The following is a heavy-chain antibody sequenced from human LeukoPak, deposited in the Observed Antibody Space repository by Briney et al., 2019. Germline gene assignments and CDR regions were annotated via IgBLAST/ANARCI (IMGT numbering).Heavy chain of an antibody. V-gene: IGHV3-21*01. D-gene: IGHD3-3*01. CDR3: ARDHDFWVDYNQHYGMDI. Sequence: GGSLRLSCAASGFTFSTSSMDWVRQAPGKGLEWVAYISGSSSYIYYADSVKGRFTISRDNGENSLYLQMNSLRAEDTAVYYCARDHDFWVDYNQHYGMDIWGQGTTVTVSS. CDR2: ISGSSSYI. J-gene: IGHJ6*02. CDR1: GFTFSTSS.